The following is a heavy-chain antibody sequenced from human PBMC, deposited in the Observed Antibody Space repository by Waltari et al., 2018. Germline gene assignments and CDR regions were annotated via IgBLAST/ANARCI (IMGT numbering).Heavy chain of an antibody. CDR3: ARRPDDYIWGSYRGFDY. CDR1: GYSISSGYY. CDR2: IYHSGST. Sequence: QVQLQESGPGLVKPSETLSLTCAVSGYSISSGYYWGWIRQPPGKGLEWIGMIYHSGSTYYNPSLKSRVTISVDTSKNQFSLKLSSVTAADTAVYYCARRPDDYIWGSYRGFDYWGQGTLVTVSS. V-gene: IGHV4-38-2*01. J-gene: IGHJ4*02. D-gene: IGHD3-16*02.